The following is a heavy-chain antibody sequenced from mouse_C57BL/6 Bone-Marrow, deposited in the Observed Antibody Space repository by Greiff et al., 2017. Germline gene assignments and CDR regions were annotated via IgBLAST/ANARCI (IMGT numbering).Heavy chain of an antibody. J-gene: IGHJ1*03. CDR2: IHPNSGST. V-gene: IGHV1-64*01. Sequence: VQLQQPGAELVKPGASVKLSCKASGYTFTSYWMHWVKQRPGQGLEWIGMIHPNSGSTNYNEKFKSKATLTVDKSSSTAYMQLSSLTSEDSAVYYCARSSYGSSDWYFDVWGTGTTVTVSS. CDR1: GYTFTSYW. CDR3: ARSSYGSSDWYFDV. D-gene: IGHD1-1*01.